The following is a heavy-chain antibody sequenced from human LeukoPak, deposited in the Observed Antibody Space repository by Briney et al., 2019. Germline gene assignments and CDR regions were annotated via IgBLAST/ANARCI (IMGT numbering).Heavy chain of an antibody. D-gene: IGHD3-10*01. J-gene: IGHJ4*02. Sequence: GESLKISCKGSGYSFTSYWIGWVRQMPGKGLEWMGIIYPSDSDTRYSPSSQGQVTISADKSISTAYLQWSSLKASDTAMYYCARTMVRGVITSSFDFWGQGTLVTVSS. V-gene: IGHV5-51*01. CDR2: IYPSDSDT. CDR3: ARTMVRGVITSSFDF. CDR1: GYSFTSYW.